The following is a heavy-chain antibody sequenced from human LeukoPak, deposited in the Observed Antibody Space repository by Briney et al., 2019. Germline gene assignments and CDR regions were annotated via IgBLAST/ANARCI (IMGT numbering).Heavy chain of an antibody. J-gene: IGHJ4*02. CDR2: IYYSGST. CDR1: GGSISSGDYY. V-gene: IGHV4-30-4*08. D-gene: IGHD1-20*01. CDR3: ARDSEGQRITSIGQLDY. Sequence: SQTLSLTCTVSGGSISSGDYYWSWIRQPPGKGLEWIGYIYYSGSTYYNPSLKSRLTISIDTSKNQFSLKLSSVAAADTAVYYCARDSEGQRITSIGQLDYWGQGTLVTVSS.